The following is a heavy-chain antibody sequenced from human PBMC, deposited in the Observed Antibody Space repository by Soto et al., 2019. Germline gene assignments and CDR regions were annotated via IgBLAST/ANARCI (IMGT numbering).Heavy chain of an antibody. CDR1: GGSISSSSYY. CDR3: ASIPSSSPTFDD. Sequence: PSETLSLTCTVSGGSISSSSYYWGWIRQPPGKGLEWIGSIYYSGSTYYNPSLKSRVTISVDTSKNQFSLKLSSVTAADTAVYYCASIPSSSPTFDDWGQRTLVTVSS. CDR2: IYYSGST. J-gene: IGHJ4*02. V-gene: IGHV4-39*01.